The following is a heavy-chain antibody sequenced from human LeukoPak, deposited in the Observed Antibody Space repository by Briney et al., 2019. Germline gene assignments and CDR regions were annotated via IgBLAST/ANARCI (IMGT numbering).Heavy chain of an antibody. D-gene: IGHD6-19*01. V-gene: IGHV1-8*01. CDR1: GYTFTSYD. J-gene: IGHJ4*02. CDR3: ARGGLGAVAVAVDY. CDR2: MNPNSGNT. Sequence: PRASVKVSCKASGYTFTSYDINWVRQATGQGLEWMGWMNPNSGNTGYAQKFQGRVTMTRDTSISTAYMELSRLRSDDTAVYYCARGGLGAVAVAVDYWGQGTLVTVSS.